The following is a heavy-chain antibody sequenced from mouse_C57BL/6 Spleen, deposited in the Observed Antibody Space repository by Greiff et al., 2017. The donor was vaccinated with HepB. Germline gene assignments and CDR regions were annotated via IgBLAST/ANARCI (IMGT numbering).Heavy chain of an antibody. Sequence: QVQLQQPGAELVRPGSSVKLSCKASGYTFTSYWMHWVKQRPIQGLEWIGNIDPSDSETHYNQKFKDKATLTVDKSSSTAYMQLSSLTSEDSAVYYCARGLYGYDPYDAMDYWGQGTSVTVSS. V-gene: IGHV1-52*01. D-gene: IGHD2-2*01. CDR3: ARGLYGYDPYDAMDY. J-gene: IGHJ4*01. CDR1: GYTFTSYW. CDR2: IDPSDSET.